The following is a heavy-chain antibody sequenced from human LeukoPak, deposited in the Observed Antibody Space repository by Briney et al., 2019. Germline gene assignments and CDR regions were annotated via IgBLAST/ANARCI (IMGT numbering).Heavy chain of an antibody. Sequence: GGSLRLSCAASGFTLSNHWMNWVRQAPGKGLEWAANISPDGIDKYYVDSVRGRFTISRDNAKNSLYLQMSSLRAEDTAVYYCVRGSDSWGQGTLVTVSS. CDR1: GFTLSNHW. CDR2: ISPDGIDK. J-gene: IGHJ4*02. V-gene: IGHV3-7*01. CDR3: VRGSDS.